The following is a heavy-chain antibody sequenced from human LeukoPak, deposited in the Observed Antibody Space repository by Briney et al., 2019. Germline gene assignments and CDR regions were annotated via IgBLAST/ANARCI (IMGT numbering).Heavy chain of an antibody. J-gene: IGHJ6*04. D-gene: IGHD3-10*02. Sequence: PGGSLRLSCAASGFTFSSYEMNWVRQAPGRGVEWVSYISSSGSTIYYPDSVKGRFTISRDNAKNSLYLQMNSLRAEDTAVYYCAELGITMIGGVWGKGTTVTISS. CDR3: AELGITMIGGV. CDR2: ISSSGSTI. CDR1: GFTFSSYE. V-gene: IGHV3-48*03.